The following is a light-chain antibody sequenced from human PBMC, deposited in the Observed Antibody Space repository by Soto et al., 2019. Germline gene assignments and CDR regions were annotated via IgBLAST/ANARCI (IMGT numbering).Light chain of an antibody. CDR1: QNVGSN. V-gene: IGKV3-15*01. CDR3: QQYNNWWT. Sequence: EIVLTPSPGTLSLSPGERATLSCRASQNVGSNYLAWYQQRPDQAPRLLINGASIRATGIPARFSGSGSGTEFTLTISSLQSEDFAVYYCQQYNNWWTFGQGTKVDIK. J-gene: IGKJ1*01. CDR2: GAS.